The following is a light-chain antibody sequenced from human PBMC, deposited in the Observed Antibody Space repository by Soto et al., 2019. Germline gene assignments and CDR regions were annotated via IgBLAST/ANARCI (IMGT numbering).Light chain of an antibody. Sequence: DIQMTQSPTTLSASVGDRVSITCRASQSISGWLAWYQQKPGKAPKLLIYDASSLESGVPSRFGGSGSGTEFTLTIRSLQPEDFAIYYCKQYNTYPWTFGQGTKVDIK. V-gene: IGKV1-5*01. CDR1: QSISGW. J-gene: IGKJ1*01. CDR2: DAS. CDR3: KQYNTYPWT.